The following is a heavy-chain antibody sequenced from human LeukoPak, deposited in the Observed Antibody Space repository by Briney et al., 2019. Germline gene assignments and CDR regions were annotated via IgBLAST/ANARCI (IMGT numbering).Heavy chain of an antibody. CDR3: AKGAAVAGTVDY. CDR1: GFTFTSYA. V-gene: IGHV3-30*04. J-gene: IGHJ4*02. D-gene: IGHD6-19*01. CDR2: ISYDGSNK. Sequence: PGGSLRLSCAASGFTFTSYAIHWVRQAPGKGLEWVAVISYDGSNKYYADSVKGRFTISRDNSKNTLYLQMNSLRAEDTAVYYCAKGAAVAGTVDYWGQGTLVTVSS.